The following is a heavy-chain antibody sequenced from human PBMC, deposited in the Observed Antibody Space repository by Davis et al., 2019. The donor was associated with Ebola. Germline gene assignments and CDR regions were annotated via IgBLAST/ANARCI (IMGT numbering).Heavy chain of an antibody. D-gene: IGHD2-15*01. CDR1: GGTFSSYA. V-gene: IGHV1-69*13. CDR3: ARGGYCSGGSCYSELIYYYGMDV. CDR2: IIPIFGTA. J-gene: IGHJ6*02. Sequence: SVKVSCKASGGTFSSYAISWVRQAPGQGLEWMGGIIPIFGTANYAQKFQGRVTITADESTSTAYMELSSLRSEDTAVYYCARGGYCSGGSCYSELIYYYGMDVWGQGTTVTVSS.